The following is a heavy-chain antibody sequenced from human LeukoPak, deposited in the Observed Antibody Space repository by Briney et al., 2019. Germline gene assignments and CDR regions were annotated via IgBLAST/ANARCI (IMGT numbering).Heavy chain of an antibody. CDR1: GASISSYY. V-gene: IGHV4-59*01. Sequence: SETLSLTCTVSGASISSYYWAWIRQPPGKGLEWIGYTYYAGDTYYNPTLRSRVIISLDTSKNQFSLNLNSATAADTAVYYCARERGPNCNKDCLFDPWGQGTLVTVSS. CDR2: TYYAGDT. J-gene: IGHJ5*02. CDR3: ARERGPNCNKDCLFDP. D-gene: IGHD2/OR15-2a*01.